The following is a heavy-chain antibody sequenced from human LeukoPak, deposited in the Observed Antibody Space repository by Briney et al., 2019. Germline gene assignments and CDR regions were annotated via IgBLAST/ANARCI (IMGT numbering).Heavy chain of an antibody. CDR2: IIPIFGTA. Sequence: SVKVSCKASGGTFSSYAISWVRQAPGQGLEWMGRIIPIFGTANYAQKFQGRVTITTDESTSTAYMELSSLRSEDTAVYYCARDRAYSSRPYYFDYWGQGTLVTVSS. V-gene: IGHV1-69*05. CDR1: GGTFSSYA. D-gene: IGHD6-13*01. CDR3: ARDRAYSSRPYYFDY. J-gene: IGHJ4*02.